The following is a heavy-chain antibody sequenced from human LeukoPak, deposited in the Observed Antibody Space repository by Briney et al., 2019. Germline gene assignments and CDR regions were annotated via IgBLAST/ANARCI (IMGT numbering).Heavy chain of an antibody. CDR2: IKQDGSEK. V-gene: IGHV3-7*01. CDR1: GFTFSRYW. CDR3: ARDWGGVNDY. J-gene: IGHJ4*02. D-gene: IGHD3-10*01. Sequence: GGSLRLSCAASGFTFSRYWMTWVRQAPGKGLEWVANIKQDGSEKYYVDSVKGRFTISRDNAKNSLYLQMNSLRDEDTAVYYCARDWGGVNDYWGQGTLVTVSS.